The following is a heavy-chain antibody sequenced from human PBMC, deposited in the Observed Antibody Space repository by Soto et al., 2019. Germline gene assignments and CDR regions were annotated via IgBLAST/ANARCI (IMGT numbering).Heavy chain of an antibody. CDR1: GFTFSSYS. CDR2: ISSSSSYI. Sequence: EVQLVESGGGLVKPGGSLRLSCAASGFTFSSYSMNWVRQAPGKGLEWVSSISSSSSYIYYADSVKGRFTISRDNAKNSLYLQMNSLRAEDTAVYDCARVEGGCSGGSCYSDYWGQVTLVTVSS. J-gene: IGHJ4*02. D-gene: IGHD2-15*01. CDR3: ARVEGGCSGGSCYSDY. V-gene: IGHV3-21*01.